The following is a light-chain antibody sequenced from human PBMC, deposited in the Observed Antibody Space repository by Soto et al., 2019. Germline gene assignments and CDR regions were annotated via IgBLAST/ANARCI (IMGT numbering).Light chain of an antibody. CDR3: QQYYSAPVA. V-gene: IGKV4-1*01. Sequence: DIVMTQSPDSLAVSLGERATINCKASQRVLYSSNNKNYLAWYQQKSGQLPKLLISWASTRDSGVPDRFSGSGSGTDFTLTISSLQAEDVAVYYCQQYYSAPVAFGQGTKVEIK. J-gene: IGKJ1*01. CDR1: QRVLYSSNNKNY. CDR2: WAS.